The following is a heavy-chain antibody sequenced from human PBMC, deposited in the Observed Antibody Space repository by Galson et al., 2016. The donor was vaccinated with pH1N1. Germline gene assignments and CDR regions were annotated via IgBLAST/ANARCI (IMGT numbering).Heavy chain of an antibody. J-gene: IGHJ6*02. CDR1: GYSFTNYW. D-gene: IGHD3-10*01. CDR2: IYPSDSDT. CDR3: ARGSGSPDSYYYYGMDV. V-gene: IGHV5-51*01. Sequence: QSGAEVKKPGKSLEISCKGSGYSFTNYWIGWVRQMPGKGLEWMGIIYPSDSDTRYSPSFQGQVTISADKSISTAYLQWSSLKASDTAIYYCARGSGSPDSYYYYGMDVWGQGTTVTVSS.